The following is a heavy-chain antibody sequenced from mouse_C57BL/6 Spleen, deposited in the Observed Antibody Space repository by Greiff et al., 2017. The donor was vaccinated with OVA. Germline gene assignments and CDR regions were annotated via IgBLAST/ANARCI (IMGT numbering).Heavy chain of an antibody. V-gene: IGHV1-58*01. CDR2: IYIGNGYT. J-gene: IGHJ2*01. Sequence: EVKLMESGAELVRPGSSVKMSCKTSGYTFTSYGINWVKQRPGQGLEWIGYIYIGNGYTEYNEKFKGKATLTSDTSSSTAYMQLSSLTSEDSAIYCCARGNDYDDGDFDYWGQGTTLTVSS. CDR3: ARGNDYDDGDFDY. CDR1: GYTFTSYG. D-gene: IGHD2-4*01.